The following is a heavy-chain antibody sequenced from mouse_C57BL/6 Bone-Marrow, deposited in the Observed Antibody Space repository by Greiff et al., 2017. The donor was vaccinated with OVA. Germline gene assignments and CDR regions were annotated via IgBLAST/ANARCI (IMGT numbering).Heavy chain of an antibody. J-gene: IGHJ1*03. CDR1: GFTFSDYG. V-gene: IGHV5-17*01. CDR2: ISSGSSTI. D-gene: IGHD2-5*01. Sequence: EVQLVESGGGLVKPGGSLKLSCAASGFTFSDYGMHWVRQAPEKGLEWVAYISSGSSTIYYADTVKGRFTISRDNAKNTLFLQMTSLRSEDTAMYYCARRVYYSNYDGYFDVWGTGTTVTVSS. CDR3: ARRVYYSNYDGYFDV.